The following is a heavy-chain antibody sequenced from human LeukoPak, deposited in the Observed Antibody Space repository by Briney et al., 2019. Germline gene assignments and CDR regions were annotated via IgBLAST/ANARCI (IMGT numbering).Heavy chain of an antibody. Sequence: PGGSLRLSCAASGFTVSNSYMTWVRQAPGRGPEWVSTIYGGGNTYYADSVKGRFTISRDSSKNILYLQMNSLRAEDTAVYYCARAVSNDYAAYWSQGALVTVSS. D-gene: IGHD4-17*01. J-gene: IGHJ4*02. CDR1: GFTVSNSY. CDR2: IYGGGNT. CDR3: ARAVSNDYAAY. V-gene: IGHV3-53*01.